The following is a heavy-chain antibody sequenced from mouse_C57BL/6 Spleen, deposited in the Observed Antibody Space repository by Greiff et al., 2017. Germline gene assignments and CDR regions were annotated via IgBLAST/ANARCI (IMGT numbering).Heavy chain of an antibody. J-gene: IGHJ1*03. D-gene: IGHD1-1*01. CDR3: ARSLYYGSSYERYFDV. CDR1: GFTFTDYY. V-gene: IGHV7-3*01. Sequence: EVKLMESGGGLVQPGGSLSLSCAASGFTFTDYYMSWVRQPPGKALEWLGFIRNKANGYTKEYSASVKGRFTISRDNSQSILYLQMNSLRAEDSATYYCARSLYYGSSYERYFDVWGTGTTVTVSS. CDR2: IRNKANGYTK.